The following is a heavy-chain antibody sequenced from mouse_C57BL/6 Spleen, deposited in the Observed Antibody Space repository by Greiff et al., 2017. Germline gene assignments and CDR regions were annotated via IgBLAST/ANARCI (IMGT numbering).Heavy chain of an antibody. V-gene: IGHV1-15*01. CDR3: TRGDYGTYFDY. CDR2: IDPETGGT. Sequence: QVQLQQSGAELARPGASVTLSCKASGYTFTDYEMHWVKQTPVHGLEWIGAIDPETGGTAYNQKFKGKAILTADKASSTAYMELRSLTSEDSAVYYCTRGDYGTYFDYWVQGTTLTVSS. D-gene: IGHD2-1*01. J-gene: IGHJ2*01. CDR1: GYTFTDYE.